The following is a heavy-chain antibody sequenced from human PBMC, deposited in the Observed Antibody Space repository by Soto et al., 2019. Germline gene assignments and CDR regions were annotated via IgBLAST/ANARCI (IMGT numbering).Heavy chain of an antibody. CDR2: ISSNGGST. Sequence: EVQLVESGGGLVQPGGSLRLSCAASGFTFSSYAMHWVRQAPGKGLEYVSAISSNGGSTYYANSVKDRFTISRDNSKNTLYLQMGSLRAEDIAVYYCAREYYAFWSGQIYYYYYYMDVWGKGTTVTVSS. D-gene: IGHD3-3*01. CDR1: GFTFSSYA. CDR3: AREYYAFWSGQIYYYYYYMDV. J-gene: IGHJ6*03. V-gene: IGHV3-64*01.